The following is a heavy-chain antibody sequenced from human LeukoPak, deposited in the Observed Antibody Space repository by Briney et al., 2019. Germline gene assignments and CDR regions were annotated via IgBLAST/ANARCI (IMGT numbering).Heavy chain of an antibody. CDR3: AKERLGIFGALGY. D-gene: IGHD3-3*01. Sequence: GGSLRLSCAASGFTFSSYGMHWVRQAPGKGLEWVTVISYDGSNKYYADSVKGRFTISRDNSKNTLYLQMNSLRAEDTAVYYCAKERLGIFGALGYWGQGTLVTVSS. CDR2: ISYDGSNK. CDR1: GFTFSSYG. V-gene: IGHV3-30*18. J-gene: IGHJ4*02.